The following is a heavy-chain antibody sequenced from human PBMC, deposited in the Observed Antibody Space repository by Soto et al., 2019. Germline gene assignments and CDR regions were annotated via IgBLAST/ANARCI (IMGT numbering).Heavy chain of an antibody. CDR3: ARDWYCVSTTCYFLPDV. CDR2: ISSSSSTI. V-gene: IGHV3-48*02. D-gene: IGHD2-2*01. Sequence: EVQVVESGGGLVQPGGSLRLSCAASGFTFSRYGMNWVRQAPGKGPEWVAYISSSSSTIYYADSVKGRFTISRDNAKNSLYLQMNSLRDEDTAVYYCARDWYCVSTTCYFLPDVWGQGTTVTVSS. J-gene: IGHJ6*02. CDR1: GFTFSRYG.